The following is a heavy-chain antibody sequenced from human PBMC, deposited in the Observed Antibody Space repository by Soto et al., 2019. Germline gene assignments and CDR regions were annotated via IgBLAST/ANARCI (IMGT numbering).Heavy chain of an antibody. V-gene: IGHV1-69*12. CDR1: GGTFSSYA. J-gene: IGHJ6*02. CDR3: ARGPDGAVRNYDGMDG. CDR2: IIPIIGTA. D-gene: IGHD4-17*01. Sequence: QVQLVQSGAEVKKPGSSVMVSCKASGGTFSSYAISWVRQAPGQGLEWMGGIIPIIGTATYAQKFQGRVTMTADESTSTAYMELSSLRSEDTAVYYCARGPDGAVRNYDGMDGWGQVTTVTVS.